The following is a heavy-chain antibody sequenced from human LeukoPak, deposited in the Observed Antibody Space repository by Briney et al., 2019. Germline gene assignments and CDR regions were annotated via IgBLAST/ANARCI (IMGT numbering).Heavy chain of an antibody. CDR2: IKEDGSEK. CDR1: GFTVSSNY. J-gene: IGHJ4*02. V-gene: IGHV3-7*01. CDR3: ARGAGSKDC. D-gene: IGHD6-19*01. Sequence: PGGSLRLSCAASGFTVSSNYMSWVRQAPGKGLEWVANIKEDGSEKYYVDSVKGRFTISRDNAENSLYLQMNSLRAEDTAVYYCARGAGSKDCWGQGTLVTVSS.